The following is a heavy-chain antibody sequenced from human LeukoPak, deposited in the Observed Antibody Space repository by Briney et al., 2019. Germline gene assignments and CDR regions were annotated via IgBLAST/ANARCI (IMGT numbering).Heavy chain of an antibody. V-gene: IGHV4-38-2*02. D-gene: IGHD3-16*02. CDR2: IYHSGRT. Sequence: SETLSLTCTVSGYSISTGYYWDWIRQPPGKGLEWIGSIYHSGRTYYNPSLKSRVTISVDTSKNQFSLKLSSVTAADTAVYYCARALISSYYDYVWGSYRPMNFDYWGQGTLVTVSS. J-gene: IGHJ4*02. CDR3: ARALISSYYDYVWGSYRPMNFDY. CDR1: GYSISTGYY.